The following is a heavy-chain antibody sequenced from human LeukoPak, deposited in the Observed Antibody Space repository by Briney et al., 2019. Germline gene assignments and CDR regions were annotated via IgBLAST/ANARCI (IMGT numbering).Heavy chain of an antibody. CDR2: ISAYNGNT. CDR3: ARGSYDFWSGYYNLPICDY. D-gene: IGHD3-3*01. Sequence: ASVKVSCKASGGTFSSYAISWVRQAPGQGLEWMGWISAYNGNTNYAQKLQGRVTMTADTSTSTAYMELRSLRSDDTAVYYCARGSYDFWSGYYNLPICDYWGQGTLVTVSS. J-gene: IGHJ4*02. CDR1: GGTFSSYA. V-gene: IGHV1-18*01.